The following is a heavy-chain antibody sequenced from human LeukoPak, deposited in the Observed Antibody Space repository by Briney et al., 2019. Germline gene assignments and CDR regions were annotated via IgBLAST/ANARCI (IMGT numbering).Heavy chain of an antibody. V-gene: IGHV1-24*01. J-gene: IGHJ4*02. D-gene: IGHD5-12*01. CDR3: AAWTTTIVARGYFDY. CDR2: FDPEDGET. CDR1: GYTLTELS. Sequence: ASVTXXXKVSGYTLTELSMHWVRQAPGKGLEWMGGFDPEDGETIYAQKFQGRVTMTEDTSTDTAYMELSSLRSEDTAVYYCAAWTTTIVARGYFDYWGQGTLVTVSS.